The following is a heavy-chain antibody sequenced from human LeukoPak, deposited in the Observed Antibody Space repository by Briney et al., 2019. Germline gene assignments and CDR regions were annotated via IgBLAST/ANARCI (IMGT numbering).Heavy chain of an antibody. CDR3: AHLRTGTSDVFDI. CDR2: TFYRSKWNN. Sequence: SQTLSLTCAISGDTVSSKRAAWNWIRQSPLRGLEWLGRTFYRSKWNNDYAVALKGRITIKPDTSKNQFSLQLNSVTPEDTAVYLCAHLRTGTSDVFDICGQGTTVTVSS. D-gene: IGHD2-8*02. J-gene: IGHJ3*02. CDR1: GDTVSSKRAA. V-gene: IGHV6-1*01.